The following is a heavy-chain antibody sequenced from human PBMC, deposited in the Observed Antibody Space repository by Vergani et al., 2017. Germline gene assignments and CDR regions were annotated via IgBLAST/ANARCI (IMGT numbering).Heavy chain of an antibody. V-gene: IGHV3-7*01. CDR3: AKGKEPYCSGGSCYYDY. D-gene: IGHD2-15*01. CDR2: IKQDGSEK. Sequence: VPLVESGGGLVQPGGSLRLSCAASGFPFSSYWMSWVRQAPGKGLEWVANIKQDGSEKYYVDSVKGRFTISRDNAKNSLYLQMNSLRAEDTAVYYCAKGKEPYCSGGSCYYDYWGQGTLVTVSS. CDR1: GFPFSSYW. J-gene: IGHJ4*02.